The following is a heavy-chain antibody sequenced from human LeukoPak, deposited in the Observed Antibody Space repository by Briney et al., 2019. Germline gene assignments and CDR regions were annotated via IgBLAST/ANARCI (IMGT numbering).Heavy chain of an antibody. CDR3: AKDHPLQYYYYYMDV. V-gene: IGHV3-74*01. D-gene: IGHD4-11*01. Sequence: AGGSLRLSCAASGFTFSSYWMHWVRQAPGKGLVWVSRINTDGSSTSYADSVKGRFTISRDNSKNTLYLQMNSLRAEDTAVYYCAKDHPLQYYYYYMDVWGKGTTVTVSS. J-gene: IGHJ6*03. CDR1: GFTFSSYW. CDR2: INTDGSST.